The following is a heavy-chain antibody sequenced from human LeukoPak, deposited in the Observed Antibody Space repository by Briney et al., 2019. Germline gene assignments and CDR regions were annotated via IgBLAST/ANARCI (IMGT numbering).Heavy chain of an antibody. CDR3: TRHTYWAFDY. CDR2: IKPDGSEE. D-gene: IGHD2-8*02. CDR1: GFNFNIYW. V-gene: IGHV3-7*01. J-gene: IGHJ4*02. Sequence: GGSLRLSCAASGFNFNIYWMSWVRQAPGKGLEWVANIKPDGSEEQYGDSVKGRFTISRDNAKSSLYLQMNSLRVEDTAIYYCTRHTYWAFDYWGQGTLVPVSS.